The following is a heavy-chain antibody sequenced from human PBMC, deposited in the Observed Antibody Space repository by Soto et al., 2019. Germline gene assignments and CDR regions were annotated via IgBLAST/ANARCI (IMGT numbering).Heavy chain of an antibody. V-gene: IGHV3-23*01. CDR1: GFTFSSYA. J-gene: IGHJ4*02. D-gene: IGHD4-17*01. Sequence: VQLLESGGGLLQPGGSLRLSCAASGFTFSSYAMSWVRQAPGKGLECVSVISGSGGNPRYADSVKGRFTISRENSKNTLYLQLNSLRAEDTALYYCAKGEDDYGDIDHFDSWGQGTLVTVSS. CDR3: AKGEDDYGDIDHFDS. CDR2: ISGSGGNP.